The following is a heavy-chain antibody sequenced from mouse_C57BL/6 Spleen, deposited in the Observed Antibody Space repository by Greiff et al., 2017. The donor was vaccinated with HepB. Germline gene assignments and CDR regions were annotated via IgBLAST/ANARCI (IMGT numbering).Heavy chain of an antibody. J-gene: IGHJ4*01. CDR2: IDPSDSYT. V-gene: IGHV1-59*01. Sequence: QVQLQQPGAELVRPGTSVKLSCKASGYTFTSYWMHWVKQRPGQGLEWIGVIDPSDSYTNYNQKFKGKATLTVDTSSSTAYMQLSSLTSEDSAVYYCARSGGLRRDAMDYWGQGTSVTVSS. CDR1: GYTFTSYW. D-gene: IGHD2-2*01. CDR3: ARSGGLRRDAMDY.